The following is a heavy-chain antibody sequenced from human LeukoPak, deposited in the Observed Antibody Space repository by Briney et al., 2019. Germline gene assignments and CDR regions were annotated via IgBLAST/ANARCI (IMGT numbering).Heavy chain of an antibody. D-gene: IGHD6-19*01. CDR1: GGSISSYY. J-gene: IGHJ5*02. CDR3: ARRRYSSGWYWFDP. V-gene: IGHV4-4*09. Sequence: PSETLSLTCTVSGGSISSYYWSWIRQPPGKGLEWIGYIYTSGSTNYNPSLKSRVTISVDTSKNQFSLKLSSVTAADTAVYYYARRRYSSGWYWFDPWGQGTLVTVSS. CDR2: IYTSGST.